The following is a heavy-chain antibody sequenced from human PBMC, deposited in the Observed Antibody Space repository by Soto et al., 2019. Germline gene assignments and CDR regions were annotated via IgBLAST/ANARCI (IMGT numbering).Heavy chain of an antibody. Sequence: PGASLRLSCAASGFIFSNAWMNWVRQAPGEGLEWVGRIKRKSDGGITEYAAHVKGRFTISRDDSKNTLFLQLNSLKTEDTAVYYCTTRVITTNDYWGQGT. D-gene: IGHD3-22*01. CDR1: GFIFSNAW. CDR3: TTRVITTNDY. J-gene: IGHJ4*02. CDR2: IKRKSDGGIT. V-gene: IGHV3-15*07.